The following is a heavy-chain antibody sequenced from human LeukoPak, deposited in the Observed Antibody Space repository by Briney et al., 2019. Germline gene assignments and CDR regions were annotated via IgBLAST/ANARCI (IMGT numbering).Heavy chain of an antibody. CDR1: GFMFSDYA. J-gene: IGHJ5*02. D-gene: IGHD6-13*01. V-gene: IGHV3-15*05. CDR3: TTEAPYTGGWFS. CDR2: IKTRSDGPTT. Sequence: GGSLRLSCAACGFMFSDYAMHWVRQTPGKGLEWVGRIKTRSDGPTTDLTAPVKGTFAISRDDSKSTLYLHMNSRTIDDTAVYYCTTEAPYTGGWFSWGQGTLVTVSS.